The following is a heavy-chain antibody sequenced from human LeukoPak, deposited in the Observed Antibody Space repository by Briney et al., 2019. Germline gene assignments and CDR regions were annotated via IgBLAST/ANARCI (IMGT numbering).Heavy chain of an antibody. J-gene: IGHJ4*02. CDR1: GGSFSGYY. CDR3: ARAGSYSSSWYYQQYYFDY. Sequence: PSETLSLTCAVYGGSFSGYYWSWIRQPPGKGLEWIGEINHSGSTNYNPSLKRRVTISVDTSKNQFSLKLSSVTAADTAVYYCARAGSYSSSWYYQQYYFDYWAREPWSPSPQ. V-gene: IGHV4-34*01. CDR2: INHSGST. D-gene: IGHD6-13*01.